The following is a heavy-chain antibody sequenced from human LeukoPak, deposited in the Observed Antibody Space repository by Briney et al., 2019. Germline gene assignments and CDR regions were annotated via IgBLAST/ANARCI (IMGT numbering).Heavy chain of an antibody. Sequence: PSETLSLTCAVPGGSVTSDNWWSWVRQPPGKELEWIGEIHHSGNTNYNPSLRSRVTISVDKSKNQFSLRLTSVTAADTAVYYCATGSPQNPWGRGTLVTVSS. CDR3: ATGSPQNP. J-gene: IGHJ5*02. D-gene: IGHD1-14*01. V-gene: IGHV4-4*02. CDR1: GGSVTSDNW. CDR2: IHHSGNT.